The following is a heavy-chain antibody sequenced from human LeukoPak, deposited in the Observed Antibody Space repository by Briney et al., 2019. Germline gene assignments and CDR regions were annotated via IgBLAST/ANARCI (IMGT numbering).Heavy chain of an antibody. Sequence: GGSLRLSCAASGFTFNSYAMNWVRQAPGKGLEWVSYITGSRNTIYYADSVKGRFTISRDNAKNSLYLQMNSLRAEDTAVYYCARDRAHYSFDYWGLGTLVTVSS. J-gene: IGHJ4*02. CDR1: GFTFNSYA. CDR3: ARDRAHYSFDY. V-gene: IGHV3-48*01. D-gene: IGHD3-10*01. CDR2: ITGSRNTI.